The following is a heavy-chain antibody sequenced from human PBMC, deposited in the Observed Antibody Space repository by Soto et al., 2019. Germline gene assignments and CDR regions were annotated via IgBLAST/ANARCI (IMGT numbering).Heavy chain of an antibody. V-gene: IGHV3-23*01. CDR2: ISGSGSST. D-gene: IGHD1-26*01. CDR1: GFTFTNYA. Sequence: EVQLLESGGGLVQRGGSLRLSCAASGFTFTNYAMSWVRQAPGKGLEWVSAISGSGSSTYYADSVKGRFTISRDNSENTLFLQMNSLRAEDTAVYYCAYFTALNYYYGMDVWGQGTTVTVSS. CDR3: AYFTALNYYYGMDV. J-gene: IGHJ6*02.